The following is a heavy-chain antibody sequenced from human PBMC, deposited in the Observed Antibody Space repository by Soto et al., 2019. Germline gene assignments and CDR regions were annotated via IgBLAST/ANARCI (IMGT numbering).Heavy chain of an antibody. CDR3: AKDGGATTH. CDR2: ISGSGGNT. Sequence: GGSLRLSCAASGFTFSSYAMSWVRQAPGKGLEWVSAISGSGGNTYYADSVKGRFTISRDNSKNTLYLQMNSLRAEDKAVYYYAKDGGATTHWGQGTLVTVSS. J-gene: IGHJ4*02. CDR1: GFTFSSYA. V-gene: IGHV3-23*01. D-gene: IGHD1-26*01.